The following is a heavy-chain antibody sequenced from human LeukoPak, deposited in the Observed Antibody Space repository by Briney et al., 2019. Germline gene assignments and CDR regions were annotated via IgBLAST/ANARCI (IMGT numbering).Heavy chain of an antibody. CDR2: IKQDGSEK. CDR1: GFTFSSYW. V-gene: IGHV3-7*01. Sequence: LPGGSLRLSCAASGFTFSSYWMSWVRQAPGKGLEWVANIKQDGSEKYYVDSVKGRFTISRDNAKNSLYLQMNSLRDEETAVYYCARRYSSSWFKPFDLWGQGTMVTVSS. CDR3: ARRYSSSWFKPFDL. J-gene: IGHJ3*01. D-gene: IGHD6-13*01.